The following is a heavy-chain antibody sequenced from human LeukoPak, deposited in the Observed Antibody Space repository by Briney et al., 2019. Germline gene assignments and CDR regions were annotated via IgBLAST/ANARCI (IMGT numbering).Heavy chain of an antibody. V-gene: IGHV3-9*03. CDR2: ISWNSGSI. Sequence: GGSLRLSCAASGFTFSSYAMHWVRQAPGKGLEWVSGISWNSGSIGYADSVKGRFTISRDNAKNSLYLQMNSLRAEDMALYYCAKPLSIGSGWYYFDYWGQGTLVTVSS. CDR1: GFTFSSYA. J-gene: IGHJ4*02. CDR3: AKPLSIGSGWYYFDY. D-gene: IGHD6-19*01.